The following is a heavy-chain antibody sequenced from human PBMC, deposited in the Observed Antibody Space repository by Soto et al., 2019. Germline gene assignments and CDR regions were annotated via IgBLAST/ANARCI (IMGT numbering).Heavy chain of an antibody. D-gene: IGHD5-18*01. CDR1: GGSISSYY. V-gene: IGHV4-59*01. J-gene: IGHJ4*02. CDR3: ARTLYSYGPRFDY. Sequence: LSLTCTVSGGSISSYYWSWIRQPPGKGLEWIGYIYYSGSTNYNPSLKSRVTISVDTSKNQFSLKLSSVTAADTAVYYCARTLYSYGPRFDYWGQGTLVTVSS. CDR2: IYYSGST.